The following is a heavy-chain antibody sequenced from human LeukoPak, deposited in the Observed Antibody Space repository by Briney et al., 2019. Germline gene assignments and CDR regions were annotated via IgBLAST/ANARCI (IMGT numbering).Heavy chain of an antibody. CDR1: GGYLRGYF. Sequence: DTLPHLCGVYGGYLRGYFWSWNPKPPGKGPEMNGESNHSGSTNYNPSLKSRVNISVDTSKNQFSLKLSSVTAADTAVYYGARYDEGDGYKKRKFDHWGQGTLVTVSS. CDR2: SNHSGST. V-gene: IGHV4-34*01. D-gene: IGHD5-24*01. CDR3: ARYDEGDGYKKRKFDH. J-gene: IGHJ4*02.